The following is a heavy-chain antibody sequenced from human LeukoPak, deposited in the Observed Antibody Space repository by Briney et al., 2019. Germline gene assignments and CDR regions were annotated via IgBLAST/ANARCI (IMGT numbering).Heavy chain of an antibody. V-gene: IGHV1-2*02. CDR2: INPNSGGT. D-gene: IGHD5-12*01. CDR1: GYTFTGYY. CDR3: ARDRDGYNLSGLDY. J-gene: IGHJ4*02. Sequence: ASVKVSCKASGYTFTGYYMHWVRQAPGQGLEWMGWINPNSGGTNYAQKFQGRVTMTRDTSISTAYMELSRLRSDDTAVYYCARDRDGYNLSGLDYWGQGTLVTVSS.